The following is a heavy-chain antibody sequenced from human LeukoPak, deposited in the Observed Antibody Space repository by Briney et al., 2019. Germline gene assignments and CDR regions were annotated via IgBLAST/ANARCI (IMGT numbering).Heavy chain of an antibody. Sequence: SGTLSLTCAVSGGSISSSNWWSWVRQPPGKGLEWIGEIYHSGSTNYNPSLKSRVTISVDKSKNQFSLKLNSVTAADTAEYYCATRSITMVRRVINNYWGQGTLVTVSS. CDR1: GGSISSSNW. V-gene: IGHV4-4*02. CDR2: IYHSGST. CDR3: ATRSITMVRRVINNY. J-gene: IGHJ4*02. D-gene: IGHD3-10*01.